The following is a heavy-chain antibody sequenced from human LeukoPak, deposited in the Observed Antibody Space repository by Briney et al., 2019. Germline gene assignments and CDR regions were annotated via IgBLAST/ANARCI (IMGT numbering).Heavy chain of an antibody. CDR3: AREWDS. CDR2: INQNGSEK. Sequence: WGSLRLSCAASGFTFSSYGMRWVRQAPGKGLEWVANINQNGSEKYYVDSVKGRFTISRDNAKNSPYLQMNSLRAEDTAIYYCAREWDSWGQGTLVTVSS. CDR1: GFTFSSYG. V-gene: IGHV3-7*01. J-gene: IGHJ4*02.